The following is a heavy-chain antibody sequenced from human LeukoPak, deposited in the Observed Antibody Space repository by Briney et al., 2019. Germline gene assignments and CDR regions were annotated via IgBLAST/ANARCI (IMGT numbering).Heavy chain of an antibody. CDR1: GFTFISYG. V-gene: IGHV3-74*01. CDR2: INNDGSST. J-gene: IGHJ4*02. CDR3: ARELPREVTLDY. D-gene: IGHD2-21*02. Sequence: PGRSLRLSCAASGFTFISYGMQWVRQAPGKGLVWVSRINNDGSSTSYADSVKGRFTISRDNAKNTLYLQMNSLRAEDTGVYYCARELPREVTLDYWGEGTLVTVSS.